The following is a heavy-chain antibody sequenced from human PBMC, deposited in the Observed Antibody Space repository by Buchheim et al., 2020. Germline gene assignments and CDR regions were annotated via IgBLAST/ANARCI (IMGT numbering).Heavy chain of an antibody. J-gene: IGHJ4*02. CDR2: IYYSGTT. Sequence: QVQLQESGPGLVTPSQTLSLTCTVSGGSINNGDYYWSWIRQSPVKGLEWIGYIYYSGTTYYTPSLKSRVTLSVDASTNQFSLMVNSVTAADTAIYYCARKYCSGGSCYGIGDDWGQGTL. D-gene: IGHD2-15*01. V-gene: IGHV4-30-4*01. CDR3: ARKYCSGGSCYGIGDD. CDR1: GGSINNGDYY.